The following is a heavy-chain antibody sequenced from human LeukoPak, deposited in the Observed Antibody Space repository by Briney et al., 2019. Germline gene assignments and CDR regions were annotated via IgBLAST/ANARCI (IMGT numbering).Heavy chain of an antibody. V-gene: IGHV4-34*01. J-gene: IGHJ4*02. CDR2: TNHSGST. CDR1: GGSFSGYY. CDR3: ARVRGRGVTDY. D-gene: IGHD3-10*01. Sequence: SETLSLTCAVYGGSFSGYYWSWIRQPPGKGLEWIGETNHSGSTNYNPSLKSRVTISVDTSKNQLSLKLSSVTAADTAVYYCARVRGRGVTDYWGQGTLVTVSS.